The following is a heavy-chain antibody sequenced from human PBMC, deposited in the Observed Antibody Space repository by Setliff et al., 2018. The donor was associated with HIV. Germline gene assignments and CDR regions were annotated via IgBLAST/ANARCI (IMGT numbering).Heavy chain of an antibody. CDR2: INPNSGGT. CDR3: AGVPGRYDSSGYAFDI. D-gene: IGHD3-22*01. CDR1: GYTFTGYY. V-gene: IGHV1-2*02. Sequence: ASVTVSCKASGYTFTGYYMHWVRQAPGQGLEWMGWINPNSGGTNYAQKFQGRVTMTRDTSISTAYMELSRLRSDDTAVYYCAGVPGRYDSSGYAFDIWGQGTMVTVSS. J-gene: IGHJ3*02.